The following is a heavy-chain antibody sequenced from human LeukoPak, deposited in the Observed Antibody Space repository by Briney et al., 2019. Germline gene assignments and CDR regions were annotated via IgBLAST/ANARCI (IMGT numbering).Heavy chain of an antibody. CDR3: AREDGVVGASSAFDY. D-gene: IGHD1-26*01. CDR1: GFTFSTYT. V-gene: IGHV3-21*01. CDR2: INNRGNYI. Sequence: PGGSLRLSCAASGFTFSTYTMNWVRQAAGKGLEWVSSINNRGNYIYYADSVKGRFTISRDNAKNSLYLQMNSLRAEDTAVYYCAREDGVVGASSAFDYWGQGILVTVSS. J-gene: IGHJ4*02.